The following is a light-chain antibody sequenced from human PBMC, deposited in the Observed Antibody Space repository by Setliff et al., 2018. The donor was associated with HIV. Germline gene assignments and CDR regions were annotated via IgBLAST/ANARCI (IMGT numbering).Light chain of an antibody. CDR2: GAS. CDR1: QSVSSN. CDR3: QQYNNWPLT. V-gene: IGKV3-15*01. Sequence: EIVLTQSPATLSVSPGERVTLSCRASQSVSSNLAWYQQTPGQAPRLLIYGASTKAPGMPGRFSGSGSGTEFTLTVSNLQSEDFAVYYCQQYNNWPLTFGGGTKVDIK. J-gene: IGKJ4*01.